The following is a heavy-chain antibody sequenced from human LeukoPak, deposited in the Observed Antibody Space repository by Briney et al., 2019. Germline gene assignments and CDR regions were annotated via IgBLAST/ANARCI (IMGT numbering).Heavy chain of an antibody. CDR2: IYSGGST. J-gene: IGHJ5*02. Sequence: PSQTLSLICNVSGASMISDGYYWNWIRQPAGKGLEWIGRIYSGGSTNYNPSLKSRVTLSVDTSKNRLSLKLSYVTAADTAVYYCASAGHCANGVCRNRFGPWGQGILGTVSS. V-gene: IGHV4-61*02. CDR1: GASMISDGYY. D-gene: IGHD2-8*01. CDR3: ASAGHCANGVCRNRFGP.